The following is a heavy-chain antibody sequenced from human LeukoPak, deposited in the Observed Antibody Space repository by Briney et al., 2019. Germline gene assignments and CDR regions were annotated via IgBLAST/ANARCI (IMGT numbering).Heavy chain of an antibody. J-gene: IGHJ5*02. CDR1: GGSFSGYY. CDR2: INHSRST. D-gene: IGHD3-10*01. Sequence: PSETLSLTCAVYGGSFSGYYWSWIRQPPGKGLEWIGEINHSRSTNYNPSLKSRVTISVDTSKNQFSLKLSSVTAADTAVYYCARGRYYYGSGSSGNWFDPWGQGTLVTVSS. V-gene: IGHV4-34*01. CDR3: ARGRYYYGSGSSGNWFDP.